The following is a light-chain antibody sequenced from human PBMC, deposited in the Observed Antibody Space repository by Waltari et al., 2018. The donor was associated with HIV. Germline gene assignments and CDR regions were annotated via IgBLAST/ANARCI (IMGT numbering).Light chain of an antibody. Sequence: DIVMTQSPDSLAVSLGERATINCKSSQSISHNSNNRNYLKWYQQKVGQPPKLLIYWASTRESGVSDRFSGSGSETDFTLTISSLQAEDVAVYYCQQYFTFPRTFGQGTRLEIK. CDR3: QQYFTFPRT. J-gene: IGKJ2*02. V-gene: IGKV4-1*01. CDR1: QSISHNSNNRNY. CDR2: WAS.